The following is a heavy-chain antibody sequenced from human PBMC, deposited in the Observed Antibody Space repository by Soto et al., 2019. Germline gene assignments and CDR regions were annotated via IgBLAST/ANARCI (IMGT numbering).Heavy chain of an antibody. CDR2: IYYSGST. CDR3: ARGRGGYYDSSGYQSPLFFDY. Sequence: PSETLSLTCTVSGGSISSGGYYWSWIRQHPGKGLEWIGYIYYSGSTYYNPSLKSRVTISVDTSKNQFSLKLSSVTAADTAVYYCARGRGGYYDSSGYQSPLFFDYWGQGTLVTVSS. D-gene: IGHD3-22*01. J-gene: IGHJ4*02. V-gene: IGHV4-31*03. CDR1: GGSISSGGYY.